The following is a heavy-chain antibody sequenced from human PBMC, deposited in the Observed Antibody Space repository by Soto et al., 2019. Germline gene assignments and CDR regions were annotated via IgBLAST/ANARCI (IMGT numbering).Heavy chain of an antibody. CDR3: ARGFRDILTGSNWFDP. D-gene: IGHD3-9*01. V-gene: IGHV4-34*01. CDR1: GGSFSGYY. J-gene: IGHJ5*02. Sequence: QVQLQQWGAGLLKPSETLSLTCAVYGGSFSGYYWSWIRQPPGKGLEWIGEINHSGSTNYNPSLKSRVTISVDTFKNQFSLKLSSVTAADTAVYYCARGFRDILTGSNWFDPWGQGTLVTVSS. CDR2: INHSGST.